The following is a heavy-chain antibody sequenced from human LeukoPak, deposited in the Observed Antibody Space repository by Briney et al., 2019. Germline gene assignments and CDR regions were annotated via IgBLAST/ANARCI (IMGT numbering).Heavy chain of an antibody. CDR1: GRFISSYY. D-gene: IGHD3-22*01. J-gene: IGHJ6*03. CDR2: IYYRGST. V-gene: IGHV4-59*01. Sequence: SETLSLTCTVSGRFISSYYWSWIRHPPGKGRGWIGYIYYRGSTNYDPSLKSRVTISVDTSKNQFSLKLSSVTAADTAVYYCARVYRYYDSSGYYYYYYMDVWGKGTTVTVSS. CDR3: ARVYRYYDSSGYYYYYYMDV.